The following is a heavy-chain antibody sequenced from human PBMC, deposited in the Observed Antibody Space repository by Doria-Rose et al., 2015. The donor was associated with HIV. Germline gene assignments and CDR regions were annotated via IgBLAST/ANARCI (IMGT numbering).Heavy chain of an antibody. Sequence: VRLVQSGAEVKKPGESLKISCKGSGFIFSTYWIGWVRQMPGRGLEWMGVIYFGDSDTRYSPSFQGQVTISGDKSIGTAYLQWNNLKASDTAIYFCARLGGAYGDREHFDYWGQGTLVTVSS. CDR3: ARLGGAYGDREHFDY. J-gene: IGHJ4*02. D-gene: IGHD4-17*01. V-gene: IGHV5-51*01. CDR2: IYFGDSDT. CDR1: GFIFSTYW.